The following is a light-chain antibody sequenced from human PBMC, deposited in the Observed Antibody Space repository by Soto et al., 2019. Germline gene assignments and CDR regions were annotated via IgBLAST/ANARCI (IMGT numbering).Light chain of an antibody. Sequence: QSALTQPASVSGSPGQSITISCTGTSSDVGGYDYVSWYQHHPGKAPKLMIYEVKNRPSGVSNRFSASKSANTASLTISGLPAEDEADYYCSSYTSGATWVFGGGTQLTVL. CDR3: SSYTSGATWV. J-gene: IGLJ3*02. V-gene: IGLV2-14*01. CDR1: SSDVGGYDY. CDR2: EVK.